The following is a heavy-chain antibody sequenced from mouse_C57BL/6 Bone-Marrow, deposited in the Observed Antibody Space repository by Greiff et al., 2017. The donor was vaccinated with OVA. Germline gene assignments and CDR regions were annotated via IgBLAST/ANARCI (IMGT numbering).Heavy chain of an antibody. CDR2: IDPENGDT. V-gene: IGHV14-4*01. CDR3: TFYGSRDD. CDR1: GFNIKDDY. D-gene: IGHD1-1*01. J-gene: IGHJ2*01. Sequence: VQLQQSGAELVRPGASVKLSCTASGFNIKDDYMHWVKQRPEQGLEWIGWIDPENGDTEYASKFQGKATITADTSSNTAYLQLSSLTSEDTAVYYCTFYGSRDDWGQGTTLTVAS.